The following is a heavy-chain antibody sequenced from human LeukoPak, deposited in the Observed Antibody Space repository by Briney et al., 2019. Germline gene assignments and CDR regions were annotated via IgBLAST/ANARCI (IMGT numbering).Heavy chain of an antibody. J-gene: IGHJ4*02. V-gene: IGHV3-30*18. CDR3: AKLLEGADIVAMDY. CDR2: ISYDGSNK. CDR1: GFTFSSYG. Sequence: GRSLRLSCAASGFTFSSYGMHWVRQAPGKGLEWVAVISYDGSNKYYADSVKGRFTISRDNSKNTLYLQMNSLRAEDTAVYYCAKLLEGADIVAMDYWGQGTLVTVSS. D-gene: IGHD2-15*01.